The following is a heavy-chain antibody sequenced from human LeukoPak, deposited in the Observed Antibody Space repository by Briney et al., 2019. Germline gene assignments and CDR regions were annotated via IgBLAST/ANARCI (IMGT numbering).Heavy chain of an antibody. D-gene: IGHD3-10*01. V-gene: IGHV3-30*03. Sequence: GGSLRLSCEASGFTFRSYGMHWVRQAPGKGLEWVAVISSDGSSKNYADSMKGQFTISRDNSKNTLYLQMNSPRAEDTAVYYCARGSMVRGVIDYWGQGTLVTVSS. J-gene: IGHJ4*02. CDR1: GFTFRSYG. CDR3: ARGSMVRGVIDY. CDR2: ISSDGSSK.